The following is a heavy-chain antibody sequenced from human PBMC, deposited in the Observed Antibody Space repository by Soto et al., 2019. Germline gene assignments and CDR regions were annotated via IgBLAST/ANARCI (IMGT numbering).Heavy chain of an antibody. CDR3: ARVVPGAEAWFGP. V-gene: IGHV1-18*01. CDR1: GYRFANCG. J-gene: IGHJ5*02. Sequence: ASVKLSCKTSGYRFANCGITWVRQAPGQPLEWLGWISLYSDGTNYAQKFQGRVSMTTDTSTTTAYMELRSLRSDDTAVYYCARVVPGAEAWFGPWGQGTLVTV. D-gene: IGHD2-2*01. CDR2: ISLYSDGT.